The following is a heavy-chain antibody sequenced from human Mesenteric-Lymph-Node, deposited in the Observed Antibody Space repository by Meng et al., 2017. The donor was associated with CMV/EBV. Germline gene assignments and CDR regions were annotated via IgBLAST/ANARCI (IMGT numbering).Heavy chain of an antibody. Sequence: GSLRLSCTVSGGSISSNYWSWIRQPPGKGLEWIGYMYYSGSTNYKSSLKSRVTISVDTSKNQFSLKLSAVTAADTAVYYCARTRLGMGWKDYWGQGTLVTVSS. V-gene: IGHV4-59*12. J-gene: IGHJ4*02. CDR3: ARTRLGMGWKDY. D-gene: IGHD1-1*01. CDR1: GGSISSNY. CDR2: MYYSGST.